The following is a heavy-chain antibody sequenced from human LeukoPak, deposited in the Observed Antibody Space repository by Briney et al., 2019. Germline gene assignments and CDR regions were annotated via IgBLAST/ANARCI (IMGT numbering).Heavy chain of an antibody. Sequence: ASVKVSCRASGYTFSGHYMHWVRQAPGQGLEWMGWINPNTGGTNYAQKSQGGVTMTRDTSISTVYMELRRLRSDDTAVYYCARDMYDFLSAAYYFDYWGQGTLVTVSS. V-gene: IGHV1-2*02. J-gene: IGHJ4*02. CDR3: ARDMYDFLSAAYYFDY. D-gene: IGHD3-3*01. CDR1: GYTFSGHY. CDR2: INPNTGGT.